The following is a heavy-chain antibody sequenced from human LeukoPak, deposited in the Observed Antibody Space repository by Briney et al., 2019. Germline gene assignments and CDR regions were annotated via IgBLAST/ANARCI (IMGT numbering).Heavy chain of an antibody. J-gene: IGHJ4*02. CDR3: AKEPRIAVDGRIY. CDR2: ISGSGGST. D-gene: IGHD6-19*01. CDR1: GFSFNTYA. V-gene: IGHV3-23*01. Sequence: GGSLRLSCAASGFSFNTYAMSWVRQAPGKGLEWVSAISGSGGSTYYANSVKGRFTISRDNSKNTLYLQMNSLRAEDTAVYYCAKEPRIAVDGRIYWGQGTLVTVSS.